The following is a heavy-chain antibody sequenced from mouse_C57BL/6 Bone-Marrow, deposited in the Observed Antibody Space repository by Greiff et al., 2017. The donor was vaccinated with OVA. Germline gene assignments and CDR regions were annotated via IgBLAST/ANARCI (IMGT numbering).Heavy chain of an antibody. D-gene: IGHD4-1*01. Sequence: EVMLVESGGDLVKPGGSLKLSCAASGFTFSSYGMSWVRQTPDKRLEWVATISSGGSYTYYPDSVKGRFTISRDNAKNTLYLQMSSLKSEDTAMYYCARAGTEAMDYWGQGTSVTVSS. CDR1: GFTFSSYG. CDR2: ISSGGSYT. V-gene: IGHV5-6*01. J-gene: IGHJ4*01. CDR3: ARAGTEAMDY.